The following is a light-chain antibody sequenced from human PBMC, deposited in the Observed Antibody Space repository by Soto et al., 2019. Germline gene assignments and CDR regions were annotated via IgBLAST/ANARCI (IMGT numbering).Light chain of an antibody. V-gene: IGKV1-5*01. J-gene: IGKJ3*01. CDR3: QQYNNYPFT. CDR1: QSITNW. Sequence: DIQMTQSPSTLSASVGDRVTVTCRASQSITNWLARYQQKPGKAPQLLIYDASSLETGVPSRFSGSGSGTEFTLTISSLQPEDFATYYCQQYNNYPFTFGPGTTVDI. CDR2: DAS.